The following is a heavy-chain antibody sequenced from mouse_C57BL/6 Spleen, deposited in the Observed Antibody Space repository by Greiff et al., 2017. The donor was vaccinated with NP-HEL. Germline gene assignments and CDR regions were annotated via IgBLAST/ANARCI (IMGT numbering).Heavy chain of an antibody. Sequence: DVMLVESGGGLVKPGGSLKLSCAASGFTFSSYAMSWVRQTPEKRLEWVATISDGGSYTYYPDNVKGRFTISRDNAKNNLYLQMSHLKSEDTAMYYCARDRNYYSNYGWYFDVWGTGTTVTVSS. D-gene: IGHD2-5*01. CDR1: GFTFSSYA. V-gene: IGHV5-4*03. CDR3: ARDRNYYSNYGWYFDV. J-gene: IGHJ1*03. CDR2: ISDGGSYT.